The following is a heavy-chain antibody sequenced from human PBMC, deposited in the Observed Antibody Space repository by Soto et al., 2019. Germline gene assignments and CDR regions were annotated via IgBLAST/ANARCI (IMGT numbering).Heavy chain of an antibody. CDR3: ARMSPSYCSSTGYSEGVWIDH. CDR2: AYQSGFT. CDR1: GGSISSYY. Sequence: PSETLSLTCTVSGGSISSYYWNWIRQPPGEGLESIGYAYQSGFTSYNPSIKSRVTISLDTSRNQFHLRLSSVTAADTAVYYCARMSPSYCSSTGYSEGVWIDHWGQGTLVTVSS. J-gene: IGHJ4*02. D-gene: IGHD2-2*01. V-gene: IGHV4-59*01.